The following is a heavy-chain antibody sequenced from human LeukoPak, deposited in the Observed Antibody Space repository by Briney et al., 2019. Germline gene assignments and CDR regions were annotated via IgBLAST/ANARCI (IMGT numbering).Heavy chain of an antibody. Sequence: SETLSLTCTVSGGSISSYYWSWIRQPPGKGLEWIGYIYYSGSTNYNPSLKSRVTISVDTSKNQFSLKLSSVTAADTAVYYCARTRTMVRGNYFDYWGQGTLVTVSS. CDR3: ARTRTMVRGNYFDY. CDR1: GGSISSYY. CDR2: IYYSGST. V-gene: IGHV4-59*01. J-gene: IGHJ4*02. D-gene: IGHD3-10*01.